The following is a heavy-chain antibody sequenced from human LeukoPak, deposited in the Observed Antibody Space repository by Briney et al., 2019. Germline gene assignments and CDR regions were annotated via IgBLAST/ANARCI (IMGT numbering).Heavy chain of an antibody. CDR2: IWYDGSNK. D-gene: IGHD4-23*01. V-gene: IGHV3-33*01. CDR3: ARDGDYGGNRYYYYGMDV. Sequence: GGSLRLSCAASGFTFSSYGMHWVRQAPGKGLEWVAVIWYDGSNKYYAGSVKGRFTISRDNSKNTLYLQMNSLRAEDTAVYYCARDGDYGGNRYYYYGMDVWGQGTTVTVSS. J-gene: IGHJ6*02. CDR1: GFTFSSYG.